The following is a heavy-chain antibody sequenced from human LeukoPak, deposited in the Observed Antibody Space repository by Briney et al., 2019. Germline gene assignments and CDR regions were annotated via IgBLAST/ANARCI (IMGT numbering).Heavy chain of an antibody. V-gene: IGHV4-59*01. CDR2: IYDSDSA. CDR1: GGSISSYY. J-gene: IGHJ4*02. CDR3: ARAGTVVSYFGY. Sequence: SETLSLTCTVSGGSISSYYWTWIRQPPGKGLEWIGYIYDSDSANYNPSLKSRVTISLDTSKNQLSLKLNFVSAADTAVYYCARAGTVVSYFGYWGQGTLVTVSS. D-gene: IGHD3-10*01.